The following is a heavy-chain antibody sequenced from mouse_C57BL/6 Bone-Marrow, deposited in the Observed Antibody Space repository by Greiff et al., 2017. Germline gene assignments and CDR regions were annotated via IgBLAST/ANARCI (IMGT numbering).Heavy chain of an antibody. J-gene: IGHJ2*01. V-gene: IGHV5-9-1*02. D-gene: IGHD1-1*02. CDR3: TSSVGLLWYFDY. Sequence: EVKLMESGAGLVKPGGSLKLSCAASGFTFSSYAMPWVRQTPEKRLEWVAYISSGGDYIYYADTVKGRFTISRDNARNTLYLQLSSLKSEDTAMYYCTSSVGLLWYFDYWGQGTTLTVSS. CDR1: GFTFSSYA. CDR2: ISSGGDYI.